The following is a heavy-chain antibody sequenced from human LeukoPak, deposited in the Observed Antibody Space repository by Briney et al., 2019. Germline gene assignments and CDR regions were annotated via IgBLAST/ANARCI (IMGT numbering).Heavy chain of an antibody. CDR3: AREMAGATLVVDV. D-gene: IGHD1-26*01. Sequence: GGSLRLSCAASGFTFSSSGMHWVRQAPGKGLEWVAFIRYDGSNKYYADSVKGRFTISRDNSKNTLYLQMNSLRAEDTAVYYCAREMAGATLVVDVWGQGTTVTVSS. CDR1: GFTFSSSG. V-gene: IGHV3-30*02. J-gene: IGHJ6*02. CDR2: IRYDGSNK.